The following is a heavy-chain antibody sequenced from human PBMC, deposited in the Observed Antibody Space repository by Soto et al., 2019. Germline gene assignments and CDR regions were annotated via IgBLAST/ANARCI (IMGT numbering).Heavy chain of an antibody. CDR3: ARDMYSGKNVAWFDY. Sequence: EVQLVESGGGLVQPGGSLRLSCAASGFTFSSYSMNWVRQAPGKGLEWVSYISSSSSTIYYADSVKGRFTISRDNAKNPLYLQVNSLREEDTAVYYCARDMYSGKNVAWFDYWGQGTLVTVSS. J-gene: IGHJ4*02. D-gene: IGHD1-26*01. CDR2: ISSSSSTI. V-gene: IGHV3-48*02. CDR1: GFTFSSYS.